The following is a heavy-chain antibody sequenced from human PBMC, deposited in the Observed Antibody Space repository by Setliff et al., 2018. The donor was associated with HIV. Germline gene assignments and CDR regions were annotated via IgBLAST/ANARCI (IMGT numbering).Heavy chain of an antibody. CDR3: ARVSQYSSIWYVRWFDP. V-gene: IGHV1-2*02. D-gene: IGHD6-13*01. CDR2: INPNSGGT. J-gene: IGHJ5*02. CDR1: GYTFTGYY. Sequence: ASVKVSCKASGYTFTGYYIHWVRQAPGQGLEWMGWINPNSGGTNYAQKFQGRVTMTRDTSISTAYMEVSRLRSDDTAVYYCARVSQYSSIWYVRWFDPWGQGTLVTVSS.